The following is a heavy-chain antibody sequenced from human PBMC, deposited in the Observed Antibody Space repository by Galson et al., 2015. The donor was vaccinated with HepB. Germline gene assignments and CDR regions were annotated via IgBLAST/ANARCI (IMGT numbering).Heavy chain of an antibody. J-gene: IGHJ4*02. CDR3: ARDRCSSTSCFFDY. D-gene: IGHD2-2*01. V-gene: IGHV3-7*03. Sequence: SLRLSCAASGFSFSNYWMSWVRQAPGKGLEWVANIKQDGSEQYYADSVKGRFTISRDNAKNSLYLQMNSLRAEDTAVYYCARDRCSSTSCFFDYWGQGALVTVSS. CDR2: IKQDGSEQ. CDR1: GFSFSNYW.